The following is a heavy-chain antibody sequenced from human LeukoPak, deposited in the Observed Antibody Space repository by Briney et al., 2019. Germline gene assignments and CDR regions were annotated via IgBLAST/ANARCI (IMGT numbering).Heavy chain of an antibody. CDR2: INHSGST. Sequence: SETLSLTCAVYGGSFSGYYWSWIRQPPGKGLEWIGEINHSGSTNYNPSLKSRVTISVDTSKNQFSLKLSSVTAADTAVYYCARAPPDITRGYYYYGMDVWGQGTTVTVSS. CDR3: ARAPPDITRGYYYYGMDV. CDR1: GGSFSGYY. J-gene: IGHJ6*02. D-gene: IGHD3-10*01. V-gene: IGHV4-34*01.